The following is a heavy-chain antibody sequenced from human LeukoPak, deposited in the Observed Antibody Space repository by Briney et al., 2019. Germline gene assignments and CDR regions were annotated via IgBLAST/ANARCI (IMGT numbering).Heavy chain of an antibody. CDR3: AKSSYYDSSGYYREYYFDY. J-gene: IGHJ4*02. Sequence: GGSLRLSCAVSGFTFRSYSMNWVRQAPGKGLEWVSAISGSGGSTYYADSVKGRFTISRDNSKNTLYLQMNSLRAEDTAVYYCAKSSYYDSSGYYREYYFDYWGQGTLVTVSS. V-gene: IGHV3-23*01. D-gene: IGHD3-22*01. CDR1: GFTFRSYS. CDR2: ISGSGGST.